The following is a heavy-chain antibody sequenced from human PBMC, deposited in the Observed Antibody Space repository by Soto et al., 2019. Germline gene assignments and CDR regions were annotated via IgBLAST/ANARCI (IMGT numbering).Heavy chain of an antibody. D-gene: IGHD4-17*01. J-gene: IGHJ5*02. CDR1: GGSISSRGYY. V-gene: IGHV4-39*01. CDR2: MSHSGGT. CDR3: ARQITVDWFDP. Sequence: SETLSLTCTVSGGSISSRGYYWAWIRQPPGKGLEWLGSMSHSGGTSDNPSLKSRVTISVDTSNNRFSLRLNSVTAADTAVYFCARQITVDWFDPWGQGTLVTVSS.